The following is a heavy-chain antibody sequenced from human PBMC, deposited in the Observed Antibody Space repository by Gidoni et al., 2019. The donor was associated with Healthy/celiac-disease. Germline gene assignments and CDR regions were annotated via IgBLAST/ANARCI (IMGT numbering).Heavy chain of an antibody. Sequence: QVQLVQSGAEVKKHGSSVKVSCRASGGTFSSYAISWVLQAPGHGLEWMGGIIPIFGTANYAQKFQGRVTITADESTSTAYMELSSLRSEDTAVYYCARGDRYYYGSGSYYKRSGNYYYYMDVWGKGTTVTVSS. D-gene: IGHD3-10*01. V-gene: IGHV1-69*01. CDR3: ARGDRYYYGSGSYYKRSGNYYYYMDV. J-gene: IGHJ6*03. CDR2: IIPIFGTA. CDR1: GGTFSSYA.